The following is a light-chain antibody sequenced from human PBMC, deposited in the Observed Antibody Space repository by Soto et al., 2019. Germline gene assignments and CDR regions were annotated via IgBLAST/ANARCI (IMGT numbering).Light chain of an antibody. V-gene: IGKV1-6*01. J-gene: IGKJ4*01. CDR1: RYLRSD. CDR2: TAS. CDR3: LQAYHYPLT. Sequence: KMPGTPSTLNASVGGRVTNTCRARRYLRSDLSWYQQRPGQAPKVLIYTASSLQSGVPSRFSGSGSGTDFTLTISSLQSQHFATYYCLQAYHYPLTFGGGTKVDIK.